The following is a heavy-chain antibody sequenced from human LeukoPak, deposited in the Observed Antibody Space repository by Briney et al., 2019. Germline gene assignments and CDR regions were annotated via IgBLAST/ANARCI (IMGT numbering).Heavy chain of an antibody. CDR2: IEQDGSEK. V-gene: IGHV3-7*01. D-gene: IGHD2-2*03. J-gene: IGHJ1*01. CDR3: VRDHYGNTGYLL. Sequence: PGGSLRLSCAASGFTFSSYWMSWVRQAPGKGLEWVANIEQDGSEKYYVDSVKGRFTISRDNAKNSLYLQMNSLSVEDTAVYFCVRDHYGNTGYLLWGQGTLVTVSS. CDR1: GFTFSSYW.